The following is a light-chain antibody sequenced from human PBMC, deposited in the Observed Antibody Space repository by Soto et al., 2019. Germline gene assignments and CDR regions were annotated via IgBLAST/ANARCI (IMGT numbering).Light chain of an antibody. CDR3: QQRSNWPRT. V-gene: IGKV3-11*01. CDR2: DAS. J-gene: IGKJ1*01. Sequence: EIVLTQSPATLSLSPGERATLSCRASQSVSSYLAWYQQKPGQAPRLLIYDASNRATGIPARFSGSGSGTDFTLTISSLEPEDFAAYYCQQRSNWPRTFGQGTQGGYQ. CDR1: QSVSSY.